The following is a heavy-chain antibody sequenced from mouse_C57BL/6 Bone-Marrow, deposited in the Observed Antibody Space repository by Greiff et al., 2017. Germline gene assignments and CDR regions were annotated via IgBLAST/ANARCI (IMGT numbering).Heavy chain of an antibody. CDR2: IYPGGGYT. D-gene: IGHD1-1*01. V-gene: IGHV1-63*01. CDR3: ARGEDYYGGFDY. J-gene: IGHJ2*01. Sequence: QVQLQQSGAELVRPGTSVKMSCKASGYTFTNYWIGWAKQRPGHGLEWIGDIYPGGGYTNYNEKFKGKATLTVDKSSSTAYMQFSSLTSEDSAIYYCARGEDYYGGFDYWGQGTTLTVSS. CDR1: GYTFTNYW.